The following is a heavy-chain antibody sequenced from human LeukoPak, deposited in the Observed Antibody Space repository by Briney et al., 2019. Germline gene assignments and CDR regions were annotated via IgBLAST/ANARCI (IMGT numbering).Heavy chain of an antibody. D-gene: IGHD2-2*01. Sequence: GGSLRLSCSASGFTFSTYALYWVRQAPGKGLEYLSTITHTGDTTYYADSVKGRFTISRDNSKNTLYLQMSSLRPEDTAVYYCARCTASCYANAFDVWGQGTLLTVSS. CDR3: ARCTASCYANAFDV. J-gene: IGHJ3*01. CDR2: ITHTGDTT. V-gene: IGHV3-64D*06. CDR1: GFTFSTYA.